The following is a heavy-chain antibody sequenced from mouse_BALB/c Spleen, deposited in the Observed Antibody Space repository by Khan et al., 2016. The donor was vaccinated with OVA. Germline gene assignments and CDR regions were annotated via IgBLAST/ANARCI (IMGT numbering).Heavy chain of an antibody. CDR1: GYSITSDYA. CDR2: ISYSGRT. Sequence: EVQLQESGPGLVKPSQSLSLTCIVTGYSITSDYAWNWIRQFPGNKLEWMGYISYSGRTSYNPSLKSRISVTRDTSKNQFFLQLNSVTTEDTATYYCAMGRTYWGQGTLVTVSA. J-gene: IGHJ3*01. CDR3: AMGRTY. D-gene: IGHD4-1*01. V-gene: IGHV3-2*02.